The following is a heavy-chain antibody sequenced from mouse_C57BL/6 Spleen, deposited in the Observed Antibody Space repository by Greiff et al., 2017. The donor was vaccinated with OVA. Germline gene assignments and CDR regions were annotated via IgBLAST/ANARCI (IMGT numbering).Heavy chain of an antibody. J-gene: IGHJ2*01. Sequence: QVHVKQSGAELVRPGTSVKVSCKASGYAFTNYLIEWVKQRPGQGLEWIGVINPGSGGTNYNEQFKGKATLTADKSSSTASMQRSRLTSEDSAVYCCARGGNYYCSSYGALGYWGQGTTLTVSS. CDR3: ARGGNYYCSSYGALGY. CDR2: INPGSGGT. D-gene: IGHD1-1*01. V-gene: IGHV1-54*01. CDR1: GYAFTNYL.